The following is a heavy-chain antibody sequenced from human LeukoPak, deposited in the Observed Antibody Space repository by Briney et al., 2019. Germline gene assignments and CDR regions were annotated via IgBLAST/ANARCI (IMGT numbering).Heavy chain of an antibody. CDR2: IRGSGGST. V-gene: IGHV3-23*01. Sequence: GGSLRLSCAASGFTFSSYAMSWVRQAPGKGLDWVSAIRGSGGSTYYADSVKGRFTISRDNSMNTLSLQMNSLRAEDTALYYCAKSSSWTYHYLDYWGQGALVTVSS. J-gene: IGHJ4*02. D-gene: IGHD6-13*01. CDR3: AKSSSWTYHYLDY. CDR1: GFTFSSYA.